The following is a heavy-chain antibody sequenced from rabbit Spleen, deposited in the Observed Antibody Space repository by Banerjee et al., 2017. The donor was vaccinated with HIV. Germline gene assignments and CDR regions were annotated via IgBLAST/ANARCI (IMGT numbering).Heavy chain of an antibody. Sequence: QLEESAGGLVQPGGSLKLSCKASGFTLSSYYMNWVRQAPGKGLEWIGYIDPVFGITYYANWVNGRFSISRENAQNTVTLQMTSLTAADTATYFCSGGSDFARGMNLWGPGTLVTVS. D-gene: IGHD2-1*01. CDR2: IDPVFGIT. V-gene: IGHV1S7*01. CDR1: GFTLSSYY. CDR3: SGGSDFARGMNL. J-gene: IGHJ4*01.